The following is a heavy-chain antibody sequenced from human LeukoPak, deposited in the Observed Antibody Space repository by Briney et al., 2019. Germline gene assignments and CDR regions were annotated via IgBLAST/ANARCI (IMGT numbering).Heavy chain of an antibody. CDR1: GFTFSSYS. D-gene: IGHD6-19*01. CDR3: ARESWGSGWYYPFDY. J-gene: IGHJ4*02. V-gene: IGHV3-21*01. CDR2: ISSSSSYI. Sequence: PGGSLRLSCAASGFTFSSYSMNWVRQAPGKGLEWVSSISSSSSYIYYADSVKGRFTISRDNAKNSLYLQMNSLRAEDTAAYYCARESWGSGWYYPFDYWGQGTLVTVSS.